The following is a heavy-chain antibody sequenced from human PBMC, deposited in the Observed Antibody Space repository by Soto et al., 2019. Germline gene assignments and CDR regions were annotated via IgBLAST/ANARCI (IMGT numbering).Heavy chain of an antibody. J-gene: IGHJ4*02. D-gene: IGHD3-10*01. V-gene: IGHV4-59*01. CDR2: IYYSGST. Sequence: SETLSLTCTVSGGSISSYYWIWIRQPPGKGLEWIGYIYYSGSTNYNPSLKSRVTISVDTSKNQFSLKLSSVTAADTAVYYCARDSYGSGGWGQGTLVTVSS. CDR3: ARDSYGSGG. CDR1: GGSISSYY.